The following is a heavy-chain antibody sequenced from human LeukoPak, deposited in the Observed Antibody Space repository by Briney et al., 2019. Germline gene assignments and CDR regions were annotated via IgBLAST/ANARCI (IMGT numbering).Heavy chain of an antibody. D-gene: IGHD5-18*01. CDR3: ARHRGYSYGYDAFDI. J-gene: IGHJ3*02. CDR1: GGSISSYY. CDR2: IYSSGST. Sequence: PSETLSLTCTVSGGSISSYYWSWIRQPLGKGLEWIGYIYSSGSTNYNPSLKSRVTISVDTSKNQFSLKLSSVTAADTAVYYCARHRGYSYGYDAFDIWGQGTMVTVSS. V-gene: IGHV4-59*08.